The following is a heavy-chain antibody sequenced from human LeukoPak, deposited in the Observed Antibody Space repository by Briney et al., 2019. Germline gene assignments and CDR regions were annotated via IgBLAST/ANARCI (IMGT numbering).Heavy chain of an antibody. V-gene: IGHV4-4*07. CDR3: ARERGRIAALYYFDY. D-gene: IGHD6-13*01. CDR2: IYTSGST. J-gene: IGHJ4*02. Sequence: SETLSLTCTVSGGCISSYYWSWIRQPAGKGLEWIGRIYTSGSTNYNPSLKSRVTMSVDTSKNQFSLKLSSVTAADTAVYYCARERGRIAALYYFDYWGQGTLVTVSS. CDR1: GGCISSYY.